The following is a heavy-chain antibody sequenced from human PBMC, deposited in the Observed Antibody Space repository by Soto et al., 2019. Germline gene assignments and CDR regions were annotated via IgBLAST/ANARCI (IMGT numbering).Heavy chain of an antibody. V-gene: IGHV1-69*06. J-gene: IGHJ5*02. Sequence: SVKVSCKASGCTFSSYAISCVRQAPGQVLEWMGGIIPIFGTANYAQKFQGRVTITADKSTCTAYMELSSLRSEDTAAYYCASLLHCSSTSCYTNWFDPWGQGTLVTVS. D-gene: IGHD2-2*02. CDR1: GCTFSSYA. CDR2: IIPIFGTA. CDR3: ASLLHCSSTSCYTNWFDP.